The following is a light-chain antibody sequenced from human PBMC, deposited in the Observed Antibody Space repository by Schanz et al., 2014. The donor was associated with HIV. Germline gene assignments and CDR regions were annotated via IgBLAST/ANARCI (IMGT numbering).Light chain of an antibody. Sequence: QSALTQPASVSGSPGQSITISCTGTSSDVGTYDYVSWYQQHPGQAPKLLIYDVTDRPSGISNRFSGSKSGYTASLTISGLQAEDEAEYFCSSYTTGSTVVFGGGTKLTVL. CDR3: SSYTTGSTVV. J-gene: IGLJ2*01. V-gene: IGLV2-14*03. CDR2: DVT. CDR1: SSDVGTYDY.